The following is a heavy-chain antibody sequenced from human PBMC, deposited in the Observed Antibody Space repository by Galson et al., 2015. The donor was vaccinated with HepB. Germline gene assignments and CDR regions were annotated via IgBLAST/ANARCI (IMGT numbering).Heavy chain of an antibody. CDR1: GSIFTDYY. D-gene: IGHD3-3*01. Sequence: SVKVSCKASGSIFTDYYLHWLRQAPGQGLEWMGWINPDSGDTYYAQNFLGRVTMTRDTSITTTYMDLSRLRSDDTAVYFCARDLGYYDSNDLDDWGQGATGTGSS. J-gene: IGHJ6*02. CDR3: ARDLGYYDSNDLDD. CDR2: INPDSGDT. V-gene: IGHV1-2*02.